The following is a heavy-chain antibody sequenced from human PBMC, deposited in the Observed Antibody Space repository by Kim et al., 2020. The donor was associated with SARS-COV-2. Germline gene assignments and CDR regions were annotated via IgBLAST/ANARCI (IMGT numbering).Heavy chain of an antibody. D-gene: IGHD2-2*01. J-gene: IGHJ5*02. CDR3: ARDGGYCSSTSCYLFMVANWFDP. V-gene: IGHV1-46*01. CDR1: GYTFTSYY. Sequence: ASVKVSCKASGYTFTSYYMHWVRQAPGQGLEWMGIINPSGGSTSYAQKFQGRVTMTRDTSTSTVYMELSSLRSEDTAVYYCARDGGYCSSTSCYLFMVANWFDPWGQGTLVTVSS. CDR2: INPSGGST.